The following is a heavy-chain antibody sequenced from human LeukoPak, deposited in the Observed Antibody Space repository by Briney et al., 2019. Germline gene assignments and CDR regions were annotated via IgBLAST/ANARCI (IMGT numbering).Heavy chain of an antibody. Sequence: GGSLRLSCAASGFTFSSYGMHWVRQAPGKGLEWVAFIRYDGSNKYYADSVKGRFTISRDNSKNTLYLQMNSLRAEDTAVYYCAKDFWVYYGSGSYYCYYMDVWGKGTTVTISS. CDR2: IRYDGSNK. D-gene: IGHD3-10*01. CDR1: GFTFSSYG. J-gene: IGHJ6*03. CDR3: AKDFWVYYGSGSYYCYYMDV. V-gene: IGHV3-30*02.